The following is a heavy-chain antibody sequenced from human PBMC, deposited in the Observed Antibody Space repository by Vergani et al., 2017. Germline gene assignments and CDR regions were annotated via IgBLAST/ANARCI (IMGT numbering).Heavy chain of an antibody. Sequence: EVQLLESGGGLVQPGGSLRLSCAASGFTFSSYAMSWVRQAPGKGLEWVSAISGSGGSTYYADSVKGRFTISRDNSKNTLYLQMNSLRAEDTAMYYCARRHFPTISGGFDPWGQGTLVTVSS. CDR3: ARRHFPTISGGFDP. V-gene: IGHV3-23*01. CDR1: GFTFSSYA. J-gene: IGHJ5*02. D-gene: IGHD3-3*01. CDR2: ISGSGGST.